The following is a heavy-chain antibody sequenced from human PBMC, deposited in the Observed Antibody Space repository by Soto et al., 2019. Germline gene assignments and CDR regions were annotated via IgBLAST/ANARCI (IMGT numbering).Heavy chain of an antibody. Sequence: QMQMQESGPRLVKPSETLSLTCTVSGASITDSYWSWIRQPPEKGLEWIGYIYFSGIANYNPSLKSRAPISRDTSKNEFSLKLTSVTAADTAIYYCARGDSDLAVSEAAYWGQGTLVTVSS. D-gene: IGHD2-15*01. V-gene: IGHV4-59*01. J-gene: IGHJ1*01. CDR2: IYFSGIA. CDR3: ARGDSDLAVSEAAY. CDR1: GASITDSY.